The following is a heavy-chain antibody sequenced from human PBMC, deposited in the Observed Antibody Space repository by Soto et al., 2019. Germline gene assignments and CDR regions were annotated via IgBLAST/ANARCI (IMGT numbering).Heavy chain of an antibody. CDR3: ARGGIAVAGYYYYGMDA. D-gene: IGHD6-19*01. CDR1: GFTFSSYA. V-gene: IGHV1-2*04. J-gene: IGHJ6*02. Sequence: GGSLRLSCAASGFTFSSYAMSWVRQAPGQGLEWMGWINPNSGGTNYAQKFQGWVTMTRDTSISTAYMELSRLRSDDTAVYYCARGGIAVAGYYYYGMDAWGQGTTVTVSS. CDR2: INPNSGGT.